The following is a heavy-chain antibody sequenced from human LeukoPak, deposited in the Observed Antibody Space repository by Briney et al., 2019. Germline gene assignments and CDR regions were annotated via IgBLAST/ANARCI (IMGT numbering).Heavy chain of an antibody. V-gene: IGHV1-2*02. CDR3: TRGGIDY. CDR1: GYTFTGYY. D-gene: IGHD3-10*01. Sequence: VASVKVSCKASGYTFTGYYMHWVRQAPGQGLEWMGWINPNSGDTHYVQKFQGRVTMTRDTSISTAYMELSRLRSDDTAVYYCTRGGIDYWGQGTLVTVSS. CDR2: INPNSGDT. J-gene: IGHJ4*02.